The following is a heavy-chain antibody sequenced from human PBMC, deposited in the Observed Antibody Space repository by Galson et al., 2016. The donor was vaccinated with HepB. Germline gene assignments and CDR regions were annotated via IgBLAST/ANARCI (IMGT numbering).Heavy chain of an antibody. CDR1: GFTLRSYE. CDR3: ARVAVQWTTVLTSDAFDI. Sequence: SLRLSCAASGFTLRSYEMNWVRQAPGKGLEWVAYIGSSGTTTHYLDSLKGRFTISRDNANNSVYLQMSSLRAEDTAVYYCARVAVQWTTVLTSDAFDIWGLGTLVTVSS. D-gene: IGHD4-11*01. CDR2: IGSSGTTT. V-gene: IGHV3-48*03. J-gene: IGHJ3*02.